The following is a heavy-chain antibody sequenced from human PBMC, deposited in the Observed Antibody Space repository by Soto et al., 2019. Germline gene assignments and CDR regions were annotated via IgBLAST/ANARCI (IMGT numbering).Heavy chain of an antibody. J-gene: IGHJ3*02. CDR1: GGSISSGGYY. V-gene: IGHV4-31*03. D-gene: IGHD3-22*01. CDR2: IYYSGST. CDR3: ARDYYYDSSGYSDDAFDI. Sequence: PSETLSLTCTVSGGSISSGGYYWSWIRQHPGKGLEWIGYIYYSGSTYYNPSLKSRVTISVDTSKNQFSLKLSSVTAADTAVYYCARDYYYDSSGYSDDAFDIWGQGKMVTVSS.